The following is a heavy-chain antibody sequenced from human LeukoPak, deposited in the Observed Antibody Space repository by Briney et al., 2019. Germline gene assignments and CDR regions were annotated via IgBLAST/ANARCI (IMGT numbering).Heavy chain of an antibody. CDR2: IVVGSGTT. Sequence: SVKVSCKASGFTFTSSAMQWGRQARGQRLEWIGWIVVGSGTTNYAQKFQERVTITRDMSTSTAYMELSSLRSEDTAVYYCAADPGSGWYLRWGQGTLVTVSS. D-gene: IGHD6-19*01. CDR3: AADPGSGWYLR. V-gene: IGHV1-58*02. CDR1: GFTFTSSA. J-gene: IGHJ4*02.